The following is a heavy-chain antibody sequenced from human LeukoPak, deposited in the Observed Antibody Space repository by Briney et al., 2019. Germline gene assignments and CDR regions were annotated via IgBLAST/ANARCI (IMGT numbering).Heavy chain of an antibody. V-gene: IGHV4-34*01. CDR3: ARGRDFWSGYYFDY. CDR2: INHSGST. D-gene: IGHD3-3*01. J-gene: IGHJ4*02. Sequence: KASGTLSLTCAVYGGSFSGYYWSWIRQPPGKGLEWIGEINHSGSTNYNPSLKSRVTISVDTSKNQFSLKLSSVTAADTAVYYCARGRDFWSGYYFDYWGQGTLVTVSS. CDR1: GGSFSGYY.